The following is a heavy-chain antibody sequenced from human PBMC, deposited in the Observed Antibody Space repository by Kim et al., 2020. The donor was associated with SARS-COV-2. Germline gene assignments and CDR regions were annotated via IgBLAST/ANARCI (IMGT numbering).Heavy chain of an antibody. CDR3: AKDPPTPEDYEYVWGSYRYKDPYYFDY. Sequence: GGSLRLSCAASGFTFSSYAMSWVRQAPGKGLEWVSAISGSGGSTYYADSVKGRFTISRDNSKNTLYLQMNSLRAEDTAVYYCAKDPPTPEDYEYVWGSYRYKDPYYFDYWGQGTLVTVSS. CDR1: GFTFSSYA. V-gene: IGHV3-23*01. CDR2: ISGSGGST. J-gene: IGHJ4*02. D-gene: IGHD3-16*02.